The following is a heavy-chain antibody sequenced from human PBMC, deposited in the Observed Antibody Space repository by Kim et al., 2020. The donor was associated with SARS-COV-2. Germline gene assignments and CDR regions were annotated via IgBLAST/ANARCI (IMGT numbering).Heavy chain of an antibody. V-gene: IGHV1-46*01. D-gene: IGHD3-22*01. CDR3: ARMLGGYYDSSGYYYDPPDYYFDY. J-gene: IGHJ4*02. CDR2: INPSGGST. CDR1: GYTFTSYY. Sequence: ASVKVSCKASGYTFTSYYMHWVRQAPGQGLEWMGIINPSGGSTSYAQKFQGRVTMTRDTSTSTVYMELSSLRSEDTAVYYCARMLGGYYDSSGYYYDPPDYYFDYWGQGTLVTVSS.